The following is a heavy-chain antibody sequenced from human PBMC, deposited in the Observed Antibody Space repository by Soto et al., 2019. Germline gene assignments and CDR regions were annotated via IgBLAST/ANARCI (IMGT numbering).Heavy chain of an antibody. Sequence: TLCLTCTVSGGSMSRGGYYWTWIRQSPGKGLEWIGYIYYSGSTYYNPSLESRVAISLDTSRSQFSLTLHSVTAADTAIYYCARDRHNNFFDPWGQGTLVTVSS. CDR2: IYYSGST. J-gene: IGHJ5*02. V-gene: IGHV4-31*03. CDR3: ARDRHNNFFDP. CDR1: GGSMSRGGYY. D-gene: IGHD6-6*01.